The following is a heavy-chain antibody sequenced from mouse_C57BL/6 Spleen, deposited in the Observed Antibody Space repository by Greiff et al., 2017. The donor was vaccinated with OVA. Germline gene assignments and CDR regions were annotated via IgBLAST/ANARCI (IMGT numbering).Heavy chain of an antibody. CDR1: GFTFSDYG. D-gene: IGHD2-4*01. CDR2: ISSGSSTI. V-gene: IGHV5-17*01. CDR3: ARDDYTPWWYFDV. Sequence: EVKLVESGGGLVKPGGSLKLSCAASGFTFSDYGMHWVRQAPEKGLEWVAYISSGSSTIYYADTVKGRFTIPRDNAKNTLFLQMTSLRSEATAMYYCARDDYTPWWYFDVWGTGTTVTVSS. J-gene: IGHJ1*03.